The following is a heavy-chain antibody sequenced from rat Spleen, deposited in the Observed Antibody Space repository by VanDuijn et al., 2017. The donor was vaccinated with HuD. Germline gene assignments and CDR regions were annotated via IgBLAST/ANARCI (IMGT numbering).Heavy chain of an antibody. CDR3: TRDPPGSSGVMDA. CDR2: MYYDGDT. CDR1: GFSLTSYS. D-gene: IGHD5-1*01. V-gene: IGHV2-63*01. Sequence: QVQLKESEPDLVQPSQTLSLTCTVSGFSLTSYSVSWVRQPSGQGPEWMGRMYYDGDTAYNSALKSRLSISRDTSKNQVFLKMSSLQTDDTGTYYCTRDPPGSSGVMDAWGQGASVTVSS. J-gene: IGHJ4*01.